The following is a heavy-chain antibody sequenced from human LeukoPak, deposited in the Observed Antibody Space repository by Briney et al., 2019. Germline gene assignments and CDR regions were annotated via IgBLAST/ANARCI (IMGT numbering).Heavy chain of an antibody. Sequence: TGGSLRLSCAASGLTFSNYAMTWVRQAPGKGLEWVSGISGSGGSTYYADSVKGRFTISRDNSKNTLYLQMNSLRAEDTAVYYCAKDRRGPTSSNYYYYYSMDVWGQGTTVTVSS. CDR1: GLTFSNYA. CDR3: AKDRRGPTSSNYYYYYSMDV. CDR2: ISGSGGST. V-gene: IGHV3-23*01. J-gene: IGHJ6*02.